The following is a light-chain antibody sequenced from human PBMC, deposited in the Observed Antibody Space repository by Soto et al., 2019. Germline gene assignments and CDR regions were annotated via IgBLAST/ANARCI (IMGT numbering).Light chain of an antibody. CDR1: QSVLYSSNNKNY. J-gene: IGKJ4*01. CDR3: QQYYSTPLT. V-gene: IGKV4-1*01. Sequence: DIVMTQSPDSLAVSLGERATINCKSSQSVLYSSNNKNYLAWYEQKPGQPPKLLIYWASTRECGVTDRLSGRGSGTDFTLNISSLQAEDVAVYYCQQYYSTPLTFGGGTKVEIK. CDR2: WAS.